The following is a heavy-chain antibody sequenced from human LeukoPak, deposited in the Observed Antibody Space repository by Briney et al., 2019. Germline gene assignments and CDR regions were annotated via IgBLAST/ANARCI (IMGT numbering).Heavy chain of an antibody. Sequence: GGSLRLSCAASGFSLSGYWMHWVRQAPGKGLEWVSGISWNSGSIGYADSVKGRFTISRDNAKNSLYLQMNSLRAEDTALYYCAKARDIVVVPGGYDYWGQGTLVTVSS. J-gene: IGHJ4*02. CDR2: ISWNSGSI. V-gene: IGHV3-9*01. CDR3: AKARDIVVVPGGYDY. D-gene: IGHD2-2*01. CDR1: GFSLSGYW.